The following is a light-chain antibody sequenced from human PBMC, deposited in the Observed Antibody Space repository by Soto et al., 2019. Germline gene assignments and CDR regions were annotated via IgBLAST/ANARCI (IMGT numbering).Light chain of an antibody. CDR3: QQRSDWLT. CDR1: QSVTRY. CDR2: DAS. V-gene: IGKV3-11*01. Sequence: EIVLTQPPATLSLSPGEIATLSCRASQSVTRYLAWYQQKRGQPPRLLIYDASDRATGIPVRFSGSGAGTDFTLTSSSREAEDFAVYCCQQRSDWLTFGGGTKVEIK. J-gene: IGKJ4*01.